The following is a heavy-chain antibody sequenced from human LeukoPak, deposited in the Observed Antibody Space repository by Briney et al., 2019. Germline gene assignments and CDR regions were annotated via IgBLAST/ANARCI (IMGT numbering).Heavy chain of an antibody. CDR2: ISSSSSYI. J-gene: IGHJ4*02. Sequence: PGGSLRLSCAASGFTFSTYSMNWVRQAPGKGLEWVSSISSSSSYIYYADSVKGRFTISRDNAKNSLYLQMNSLRAEDTAVYYCARELHYYDFWNVDYWGQGTLVTVSS. CDR3: ARELHYYDFWNVDY. V-gene: IGHV3-21*01. D-gene: IGHD3-3*01. CDR1: GFTFSTYS.